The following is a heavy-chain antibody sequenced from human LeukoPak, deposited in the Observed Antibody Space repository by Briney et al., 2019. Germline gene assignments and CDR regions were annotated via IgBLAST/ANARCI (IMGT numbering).Heavy chain of an antibody. CDR2: INHSGST. V-gene: IGHV4-34*01. CDR1: GGSFSGYY. D-gene: IGHD6-13*01. CDR3: ARGGESIAAAYFDY. Sequence: ASETLSLTCAVYGGSFSGYYWSWIRQPPGKGLEWIGEINHSGSTNYNPSLKSRVTISVDTSKNQFSLKLSSVTAADTAVYYCARGGESIAAAYFDYWGQGTLVTVSS. J-gene: IGHJ4*02.